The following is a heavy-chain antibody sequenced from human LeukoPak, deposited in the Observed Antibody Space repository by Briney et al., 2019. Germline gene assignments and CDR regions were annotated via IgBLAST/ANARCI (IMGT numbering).Heavy chain of an antibody. J-gene: IGHJ3*02. Sequence: GASVKASCKASGFTFTSSAMQWVRQARGQRLEWIGWIVVGSGNTNYAQKFQERVTITRDMSTSTAYMELSSLRSEDTAVYYCARRPIAARLNAFDIWGQGTMVTVSS. CDR1: GFTFTSSA. CDR2: IVVGSGNT. D-gene: IGHD6-6*01. CDR3: ARRPIAARLNAFDI. V-gene: IGHV1-58*02.